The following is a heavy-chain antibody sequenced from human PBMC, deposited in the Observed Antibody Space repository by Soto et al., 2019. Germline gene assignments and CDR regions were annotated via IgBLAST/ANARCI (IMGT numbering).Heavy chain of an antibody. CDR2: IYTSGST. CDR3: GKMLVGATGHTDSDS. Sequence: SETLSLTCTVSGGSISSYYWSWIRQPAGKGLEWIGRIYTSGSTNYNPSLKSRVTMSVDTSKNQFSLKLSSVTAADTALYYCGKMLVGATGHTDSDSWGPGTLVTVS. CDR1: GGSISSYY. V-gene: IGHV4-4*07. D-gene: IGHD2-15*01. J-gene: IGHJ4*02.